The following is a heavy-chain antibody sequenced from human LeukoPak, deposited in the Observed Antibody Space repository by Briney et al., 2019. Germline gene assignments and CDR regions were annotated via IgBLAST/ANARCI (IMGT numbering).Heavy chain of an antibody. CDR1: GFTFSSYA. CDR2: ISGSGGST. J-gene: IGHJ4*02. V-gene: IGHV3-23*01. CDR3: ARDGEYSGYDLCVY. Sequence: GRSLRLSCAASGFTFSSYAMSWVRQAPGKGLEWVSAISGSGGSTYYADSVKGRFTISRDNSKNTLYLQMNSLRAEDTAVYYCARDGEYSGYDLCVYWGQGTLVTVSS. D-gene: IGHD5-12*01.